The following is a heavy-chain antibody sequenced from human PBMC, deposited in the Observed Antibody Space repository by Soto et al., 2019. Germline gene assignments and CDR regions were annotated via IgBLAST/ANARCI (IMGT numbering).Heavy chain of an antibody. V-gene: IGHV4-59*08. CDR2: IYYSGST. CDR3: ARGYCSGGTCYSRVFDY. CDR1: GGSISGYY. Sequence: QVQLQESGPGLVKPSETLSVTCTVSGGSISGYYWSWIRQPPGKGLEWIGYIYYSGSTSYNPSLKSRVTILSDTSKSHFSLKLTSVTAADTAVYYCARGYCSGGTCYSRVFDYWGQGTLVTVSS. J-gene: IGHJ4*02. D-gene: IGHD2-15*01.